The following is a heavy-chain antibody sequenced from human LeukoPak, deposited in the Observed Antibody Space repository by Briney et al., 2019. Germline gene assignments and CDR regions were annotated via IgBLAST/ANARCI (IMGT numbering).Heavy chain of an antibody. V-gene: IGHV3-23*01. J-gene: IGHJ6*03. Sequence: GGSLRLSCAASGFTFSSYGMSWVRQAPGKGLEWVSAISGSGGSTYYADSVKGRFTISRDNSKNTLYLQMNSLRAEDTAVYYCASSREAYGDAYYYYYMDAWGKGTTVTISS. CDR2: ISGSGGST. CDR3: ASSREAYGDAYYYYYMDA. CDR1: GFTFSSYG. D-gene: IGHD4-17*01.